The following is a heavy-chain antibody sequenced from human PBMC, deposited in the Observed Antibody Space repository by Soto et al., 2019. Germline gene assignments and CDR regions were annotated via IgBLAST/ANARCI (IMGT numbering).Heavy chain of an antibody. CDR2: LYSSGST. V-gene: IGHV4-39*01. CDR3: ARITTHDHGWHPFDN. D-gene: IGHD3-10*01. Sequence: TSETLSLTCTVSGGSVSTRDYYWGWLRQPPGRRLEWIGNLYSSGSTYYNPSLNSRVTISVDTSKNQFSLRVNSVTAADTAVYYCARITTHDHGWHPFDNWGQGTLVTVSS. CDR1: GGSVSTRDYY. J-gene: IGHJ4*01.